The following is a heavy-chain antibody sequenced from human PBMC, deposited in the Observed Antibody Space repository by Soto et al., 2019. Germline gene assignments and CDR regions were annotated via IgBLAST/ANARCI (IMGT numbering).Heavy chain of an antibody. CDR3: VRGGEWMP. CDR2: INAGNGDT. CDR1: GYTVSNYA. Sequence: QVQLVQSGAEEKKPGASVNVSCKASGYTVSNYAMHWVRQAPGQRLEWMGWINAGNGDTKYSQKFQDRVTITRDTSATTAYMELSSLISEDTAVYYCVRGGEWMPWGQGTLVTVSS. V-gene: IGHV1-3*05. D-gene: IGHD3-10*01. J-gene: IGHJ5*02.